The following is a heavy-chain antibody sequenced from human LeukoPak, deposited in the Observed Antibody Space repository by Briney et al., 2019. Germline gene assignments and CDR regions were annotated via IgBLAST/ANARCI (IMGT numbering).Heavy chain of an antibody. Sequence: PSETLSLTCTVSGGSISSYYWSWIRQPPGKGLEWIGYIYYSGSTNYNPSLKSRVTISVDTSNNQFSLKLSSVTAADTAVYYCARVGSSGWYGTYYFDYWGQGTLVTVSS. CDR1: GGSISSYY. D-gene: IGHD6-19*01. V-gene: IGHV4-59*01. CDR3: ARVGSSGWYGTYYFDY. J-gene: IGHJ4*02. CDR2: IYYSGST.